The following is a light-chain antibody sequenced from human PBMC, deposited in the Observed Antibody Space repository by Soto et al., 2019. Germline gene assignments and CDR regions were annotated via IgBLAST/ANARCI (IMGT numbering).Light chain of an antibody. CDR2: AAS. CDR1: QGIRND. J-gene: IGKJ1*01. V-gene: IGKV1-17*01. Sequence: IQMTQSPSSLSASVGDRVTITCRASQGIRNDLSWYQQKPGKAPKRLIYAASTLQRGAPSRFSGSGSGTEFTLTISSLQPEDFATYYCLQHNSYPRTFGQGTEVEIK. CDR3: LQHNSYPRT.